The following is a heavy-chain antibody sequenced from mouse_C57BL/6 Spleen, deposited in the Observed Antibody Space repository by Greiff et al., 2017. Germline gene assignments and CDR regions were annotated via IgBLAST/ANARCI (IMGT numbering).Heavy chain of an antibody. CDR3: ARDSSGYEAMDY. CDR2: IYPSDSET. V-gene: IGHV1-61*01. J-gene: IGHJ4*01. D-gene: IGHD3-2*02. Sequence: QVQLQQPGAELVRPGSSVKLSCKASGYTFTSYWMDWVKQRPGQGLEWIGNIYPSDSETHYNQKFKDKATLTVDKSSSTAYMQLSSLTSEDSAVYYWARDSSGYEAMDYWGQGTSVTVSS. CDR1: GYTFTSYW.